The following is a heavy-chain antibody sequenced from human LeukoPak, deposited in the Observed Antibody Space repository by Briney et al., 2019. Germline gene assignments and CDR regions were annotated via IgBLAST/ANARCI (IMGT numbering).Heavy chain of an antibody. CDR1: GYTFTGYY. J-gene: IGHJ6*02. CDR2: INPNSGGT. D-gene: IGHD3-22*01. Sequence: GASVKVSCKASGYTFTGYYMHWVRQAPGQGLEWMGWINPNSGGTNYAQKFQGWVTMTRDTSISTAYMELSRLRSDDTAVYYCAREHDNKVRYYNGMDVWGQGTTVTVSS. V-gene: IGHV1-2*04. CDR3: AREHDNKVRYYNGMDV.